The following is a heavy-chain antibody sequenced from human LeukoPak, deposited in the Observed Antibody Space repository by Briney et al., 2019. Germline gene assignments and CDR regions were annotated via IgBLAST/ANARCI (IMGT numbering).Heavy chain of an antibody. Sequence: GGSLRLSCAASGFTVSSNYMSWVRQAPGKGLEWVSGIYSGGSIYYADSVKGRFTISKDNSENTLYLQMNSLGAEDTAGYYCARRYISGWHFDYWGQGTLVTVSS. CDR2: IYSGGSI. V-gene: IGHV3-66*01. CDR3: ARRYISGWHFDY. CDR1: GFTVSSNY. J-gene: IGHJ4*02. D-gene: IGHD6-19*01.